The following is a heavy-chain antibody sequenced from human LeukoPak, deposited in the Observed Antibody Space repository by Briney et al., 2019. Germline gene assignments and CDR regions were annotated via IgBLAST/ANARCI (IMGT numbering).Heavy chain of an antibody. Sequence: SETLSLTCTGSRRPISSYHWSWIRQPPGKGLESMGYIYYSWSSNQSPALTSRVTISVDTSKNQFSLKLSSVTAADTAVYYCARPYAGYYYGMDVWGQGTTVTVSS. D-gene: IGHD4-17*01. J-gene: IGHJ6*01. CDR2: IYYSWSS. CDR3: ARPYAGYYYGMDV. CDR1: RRPISSYH. V-gene: IGHV4-59*08.